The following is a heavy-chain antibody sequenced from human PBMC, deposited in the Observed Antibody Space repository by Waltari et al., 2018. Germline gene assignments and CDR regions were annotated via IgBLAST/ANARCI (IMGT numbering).Heavy chain of an antibody. Sequence: QVQLQESGPGLVKPSETLSLTCTVSGGSISSYYWSWIRQPPGKGLEWTGYISYSGSTNYHPSLKSRVTISVDTSKNQFSLKLSSVTAADTAVYYCARIIAAAGIVSGWFDPWGQGTLVTVSS. V-gene: IGHV4-59*01. CDR2: ISYSGST. CDR1: GGSISSYY. CDR3: ARIIAAAGIVSGWFDP. J-gene: IGHJ5*02. D-gene: IGHD6-13*01.